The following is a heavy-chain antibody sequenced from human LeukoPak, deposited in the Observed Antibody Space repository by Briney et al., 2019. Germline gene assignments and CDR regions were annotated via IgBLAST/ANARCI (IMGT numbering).Heavy chain of an antibody. CDR3: ARGPPSGLWFGESSWYFDL. CDR1: GYTFTNYG. CDR2: ISAYNGNT. Sequence: GASVKVSCKASGYTFTNYGISWVRQAPGQGLEWMGWISAYNGNTNYAQKLQGRVTMTTDTSTSTAYMELRSLRSDDTAVYYCARGPPSGLWFGESSWYFDLWGRGTLVTVSS. J-gene: IGHJ2*01. D-gene: IGHD3-10*01. V-gene: IGHV1-18*01.